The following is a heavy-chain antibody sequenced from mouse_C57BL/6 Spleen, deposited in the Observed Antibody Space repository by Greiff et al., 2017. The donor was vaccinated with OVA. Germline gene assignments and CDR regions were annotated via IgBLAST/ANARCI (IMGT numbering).Heavy chain of an antibody. CDR3: ASSGYPAWFAY. CDR2: IYPRSGNT. Sequence: QVQLKESGAELARPGASVKLSCKASGYTFTSYGISWVKQRTGQGLEWIGEIYPRSGNTYYNEKFKGKATLTADKSSSTAYMELRSLTSEDSAVYFCASSGYPAWFAYWGQGTLVTVSA. V-gene: IGHV1-81*01. CDR1: GYTFTSYG. D-gene: IGHD2-2*01. J-gene: IGHJ3*01.